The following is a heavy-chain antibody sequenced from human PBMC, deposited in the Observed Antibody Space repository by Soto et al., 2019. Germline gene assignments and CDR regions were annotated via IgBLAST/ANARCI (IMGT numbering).Heavy chain of an antibody. CDR1: GGTFSSYA. J-gene: IGHJ6*02. CDR3: ASRGYSYGPYYYYGMDV. Sequence: SVKVSCKASGGTFSSYAISWVRQAPGQGLEWMGGIIPIFGTANYAQKFQGRVTITADKSTSTAYMELRSLRSEDTAVYYCASRGYSYGPYYYYGMDVWGQGTTVTVSS. D-gene: IGHD5-18*01. CDR2: IIPIFGTA. V-gene: IGHV1-69*06.